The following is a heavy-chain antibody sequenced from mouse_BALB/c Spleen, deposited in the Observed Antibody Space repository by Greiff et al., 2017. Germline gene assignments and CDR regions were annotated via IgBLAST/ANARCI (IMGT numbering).Heavy chain of an antibody. CDR3: ARLDYGSHWYFDV. D-gene: IGHD1-1*01. J-gene: IGHJ1*01. CDR2: ISYSGST. Sequence: EVKLQESGPGLVKPSQSLSLTCTVTGYSITSDYAWNWIRQFPGNILEWMGYISYSGSTSYNPSLKSRISITRDTSKNQFFLQLNSVTTEDTATYYCARLDYGSHWYFDVWGAGTTVTVSS. CDR1: GYSITSDYA. V-gene: IGHV3-2*02.